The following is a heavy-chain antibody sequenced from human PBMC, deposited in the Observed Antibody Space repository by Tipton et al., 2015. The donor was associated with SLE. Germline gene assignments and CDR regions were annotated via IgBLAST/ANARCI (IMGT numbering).Heavy chain of an antibody. Sequence: GSLRLSCAASGFTVSSNYMSWVRQAPGKGLEWVSYISSSSSTIYYADSVKGRFTISRDNAKNSLYLQMNSLRDEDTAVYYCARELGGGGDCYPPWYFDLWGRGALVTVSS. J-gene: IGHJ2*01. D-gene: IGHD2-21*02. CDR1: GFTVSSNY. V-gene: IGHV3-48*02. CDR2: ISSSSSTI. CDR3: ARELGGGGDCYPPWYFDL.